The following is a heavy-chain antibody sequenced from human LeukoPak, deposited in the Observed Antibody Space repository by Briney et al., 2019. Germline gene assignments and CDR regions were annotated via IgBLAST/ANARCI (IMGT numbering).Heavy chain of an antibody. V-gene: IGHV4-59*12. CDR1: GGSISSYS. J-gene: IGHJ4*02. CDR2: IYYSGNT. CDR3: ARDQYYDVSTYYEIDY. Sequence: SETLSLTCTVSGGSISSYSWSWIRQPPGKGLEWIGYIYYSGNTNYNPSLKSRVTISGDTSKNQLSLKLSSVTAADTAVYYCARDQYYDVSTYYEIDYWGQGTLVTVSS. D-gene: IGHD3-22*01.